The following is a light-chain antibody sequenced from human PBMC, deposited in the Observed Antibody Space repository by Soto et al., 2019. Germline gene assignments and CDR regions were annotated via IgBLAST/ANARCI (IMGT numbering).Light chain of an antibody. V-gene: IGLV2-8*01. J-gene: IGLJ1*01. CDR3: SSYAVKKNFVV. CDR1: SDDIGGYDY. CDR2: EVN. Sequence: QSVLPQTPSASGSPGQSVTISCTGSSDDIGGYDYVSWYQHHPGRTPKLIIYEVNKRPSGVPDRFSGSKSDNTASLTVSGLQAEDGADYYCSSYAVKKNFVVFGSGTQLTVL.